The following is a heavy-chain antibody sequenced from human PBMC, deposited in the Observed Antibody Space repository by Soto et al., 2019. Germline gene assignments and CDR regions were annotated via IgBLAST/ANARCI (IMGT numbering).Heavy chain of an antibody. J-gene: IGHJ6*02. Sequence: GASVKVSCKASGYTFTGYYMHWVRQAPGQGLEWMGWINPNSGGTNYAQKFQGWVTMTRDTSISTAYMELSRLRSDDTAVYYCARCPITASPNNYYYGMDVWGQGTTVTVSS. CDR3: ARCPITASPNNYYYGMDV. CDR2: INPNSGGT. CDR1: GYTFTGYY. V-gene: IGHV1-2*04. D-gene: IGHD1-20*01.